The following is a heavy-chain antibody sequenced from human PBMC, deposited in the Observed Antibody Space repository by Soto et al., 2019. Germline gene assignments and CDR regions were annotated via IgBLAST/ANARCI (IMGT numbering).Heavy chain of an antibody. D-gene: IGHD3-10*01. CDR1: GFTFSSYA. CDR3: AKDPYGWFGELLLVRSGMDV. J-gene: IGHJ6*02. CDR2: ISGSGGST. Sequence: EVQLLESGGGLVQPGGSLRLSCAASGFTFSSYAMSWVRQAPGKGLEWVSAISGSGGSTYYADSVKGRFTISRDNSKNTLYLQMNSLRAEDTAVYYCAKDPYGWFGELLLVRSGMDVWGQGTTVTVSS. V-gene: IGHV3-23*01.